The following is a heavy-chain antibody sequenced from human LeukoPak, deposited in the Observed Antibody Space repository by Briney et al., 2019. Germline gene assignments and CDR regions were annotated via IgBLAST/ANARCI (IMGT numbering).Heavy chain of an antibody. CDR1: GYTFTGYY. V-gene: IGHV1-2*02. CDR3: ARDAGDAELDYFDY. Sequence: ASVTVTCKASGYTFTGYYIHWVRQAPGQGLEWMGWINPNSGGTNYAQKFQGRVTMTRDTSISTAYMELSRLRSGDSAVYYCARDAGDAELDYFDYWGQGTLVTVSS. J-gene: IGHJ4*02. CDR2: INPNSGGT.